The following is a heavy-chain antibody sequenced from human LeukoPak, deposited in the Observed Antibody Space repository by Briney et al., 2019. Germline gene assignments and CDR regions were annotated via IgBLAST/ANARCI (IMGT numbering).Heavy chain of an antibody. V-gene: IGHV3-21*04. Sequence: PGGSLRLSCAASGFTFSSYSMNWVRQAPGKGLEWVSSISSSSSYIYYADSLKGRFTISRDSAKTSLYLQMNSLRAEDTAVYYCARDRGFPYKLAFDVWGQGTMVTVSS. CDR3: ARDRGFPYKLAFDV. D-gene: IGHD3-10*01. CDR1: GFTFSSYS. J-gene: IGHJ3*01. CDR2: ISSSSSYI.